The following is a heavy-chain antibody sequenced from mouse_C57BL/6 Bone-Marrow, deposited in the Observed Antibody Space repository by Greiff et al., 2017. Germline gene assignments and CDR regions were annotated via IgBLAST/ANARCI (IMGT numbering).Heavy chain of an antibody. D-gene: IGHD1-1*01. CDR2: IYPRDGST. Sequence: QVQLQQSGPELVKPGASVKLSCKASGYTFTSYDINWVKQRPGQGLEWIGWIYPRDGSTKYNEKLKGKATLTVDTSSSTAYLALPSLTSEDSAVFFCARDYGSSYWYFDVWGTGTTVTVSS. CDR3: ARDYGSSYWYFDV. CDR1: GYTFTSYD. V-gene: IGHV1-85*01. J-gene: IGHJ1*03.